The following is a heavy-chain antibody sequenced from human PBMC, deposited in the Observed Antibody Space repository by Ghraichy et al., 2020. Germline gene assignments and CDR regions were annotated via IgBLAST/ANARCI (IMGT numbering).Heavy chain of an antibody. CDR2: IYYSGST. V-gene: IGHV4-39*01. Sequence: SETLSLTCTVSGGSISSSSYYWGWIRQPPGKGLEWIGSIYYSGSTYYNPSLKSRVTISVDTSKNQFSLKLSSVTAADTAVYYCARRRYDFWSGFIDYWGQGTLVTVSS. D-gene: IGHD3-3*01. CDR3: ARRRYDFWSGFIDY. J-gene: IGHJ4*02. CDR1: GGSISSSSYY.